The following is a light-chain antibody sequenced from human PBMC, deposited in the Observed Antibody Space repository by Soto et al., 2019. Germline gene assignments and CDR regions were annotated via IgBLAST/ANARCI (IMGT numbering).Light chain of an antibody. CDR1: QGISNY. J-gene: IGKJ3*01. CDR3: QKYKSAPFT. CDR2: AAS. Sequence: DIQMTQSPPSLSASVGDRVTITCRASQGISNYLAWYQQKPVKVPKLLIYAASTLQAGVPSLFSGSGSGTDLTLTSTSLQPEDVATYYCQKYKSAPFTFGPGTKVDIK. V-gene: IGKV1-27*01.